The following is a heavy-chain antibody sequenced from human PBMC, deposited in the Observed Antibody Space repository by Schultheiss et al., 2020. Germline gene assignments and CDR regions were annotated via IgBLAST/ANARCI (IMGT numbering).Heavy chain of an antibody. CDR1: GYTFTGYY. CDR2: INPNSGGT. D-gene: IGHD3-10*01. V-gene: IGHV1-2*02. CDR3: ARVVVTMVRGVIMGWFDP. Sequence: ASVKVSCKASGYTFTGYYMHWVRQAPGQGLEWMGWINPNSGGTNYAQKFQGRVTMTRDTSISTAYMELSRLRSDDTAVYYCARVVVTMVRGVIMGWFDPWGEGTLVNVSS. J-gene: IGHJ5*02.